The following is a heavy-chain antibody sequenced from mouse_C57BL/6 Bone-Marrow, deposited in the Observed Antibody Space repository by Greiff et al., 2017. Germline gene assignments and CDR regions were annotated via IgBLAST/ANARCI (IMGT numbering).Heavy chain of an antibody. Sequence: EVQLQQSGAELVRPGASVKLSCTASGFNIKDDYMHWVKQRPEQGLEWIGWIDPENGDTEYASKFQGKATITADTSSNTAYLQLSSLTSEDTAVYYCTYTIGFAYWGQGTLVTVSA. CDR1: GFNIKDDY. J-gene: IGHJ3*01. V-gene: IGHV14-4*01. CDR3: TYTIGFAY. D-gene: IGHD5-1-1*01. CDR2: IDPENGDT.